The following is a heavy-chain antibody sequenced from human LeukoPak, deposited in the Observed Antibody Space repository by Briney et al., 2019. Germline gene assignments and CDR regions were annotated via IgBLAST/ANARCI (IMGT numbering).Heavy chain of an antibody. CDR1: GFTFSNAW. D-gene: IGHD3-10*01. Sequence: PGGSLRLSCAASGFTFSNAWMSWVRQAPGKGLEWVSVIYSGGSTYYADSVKGRFTISRDNSKNTLYLQMSSLRAEDTAVYYCVVQGWVFRAPTQYYFDYWGQGTLVTVSS. CDR2: IYSGGST. J-gene: IGHJ4*02. V-gene: IGHV3-66*04. CDR3: VVQGWVFRAPTQYYFDY.